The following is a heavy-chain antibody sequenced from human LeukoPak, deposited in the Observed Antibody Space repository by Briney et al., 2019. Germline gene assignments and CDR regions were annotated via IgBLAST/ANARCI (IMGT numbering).Heavy chain of an antibody. CDR1: GESFSAYY. J-gene: IGHJ4*02. Sequence: SETLSLTCVVSGESFSAYYWTWIRQPPGKGPEWIGEITHSGGTICNPSLKSRLSISRDTSKNLLSLKLRSVTAADTAVYYCARGPWGGVRVSFVYLDYWGPGALVTVSS. CDR2: ITHSGGT. V-gene: IGHV4-34*01. CDR3: ARGPWGGVRVSFVYLDY. D-gene: IGHD3-10*01.